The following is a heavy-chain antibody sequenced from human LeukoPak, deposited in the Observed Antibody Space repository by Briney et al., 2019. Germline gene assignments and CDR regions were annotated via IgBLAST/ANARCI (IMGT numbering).Heavy chain of an antibody. Sequence: KASETLSLTCAVYGGSFSGYYWSWLRQPPGKGLEWIGEINHSGSTNYNPSLKTRVTISVDTSKNQFSLKLSSVTAADPAVYYCASGSIVVVPAAPGDYYYYGKDVRGQGTTVTVSS. D-gene: IGHD2-2*01. J-gene: IGHJ6*02. CDR3: ASGSIVVVPAAPGDYYYYGKDV. V-gene: IGHV4-34*01. CDR1: GGSFSGYY. CDR2: INHSGST.